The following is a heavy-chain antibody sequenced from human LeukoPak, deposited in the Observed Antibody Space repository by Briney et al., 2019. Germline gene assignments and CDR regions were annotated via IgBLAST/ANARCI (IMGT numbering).Heavy chain of an antibody. CDR2: IYYSGST. Sequence: SETLSLTCTVSGGSISSYYWSWIRQPPGKGLEWIWYIYYSGSTNYNPSLKSRVTISVDTSKNPFSLKLSSVTAADTAVYYCARQRGWSPYFDYWGQGTLVTVSS. J-gene: IGHJ4*02. CDR1: GGSISSYY. V-gene: IGHV4-59*01. D-gene: IGHD6-19*01. CDR3: ARQRGWSPYFDY.